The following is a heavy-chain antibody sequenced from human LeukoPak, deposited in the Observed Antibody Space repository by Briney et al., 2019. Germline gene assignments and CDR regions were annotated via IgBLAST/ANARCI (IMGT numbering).Heavy chain of an antibody. V-gene: IGHV1-2*02. J-gene: IGHJ4*02. CDR1: GYTFTDYY. Sequence: ASVKVSCKASGYTFTDYYIHWVRQAPGQGLEWMGWINPDSGDTNYAQKFQGRVTLTRDPSITTAYMELSRLRSDDTAVYYCARTVLAPSKSGPFDSWGQGTLVTVSS. CDR2: INPDSGDT. D-gene: IGHD3-16*01. CDR3: ARTVLAPSKSGPFDS.